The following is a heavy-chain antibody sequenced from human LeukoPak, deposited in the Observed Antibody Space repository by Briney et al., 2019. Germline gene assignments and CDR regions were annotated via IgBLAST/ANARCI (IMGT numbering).Heavy chain of an antibody. J-gene: IGHJ4*02. CDR1: GYSFTNYW. V-gene: IGHV5-51*01. CDR2: IYPGDSDT. D-gene: IGHD6-13*01. Sequence: GESLKISCKGSGYSFTNYWINWVRQMPGKGLEWMGIIYPGDSDTRYSPSLQGQVTISADKSISTVYLQWSSLKVSDTAMYYCARYHSSSWYPLDYWGQGTLVTVSS. CDR3: ARYHSSSWYPLDY.